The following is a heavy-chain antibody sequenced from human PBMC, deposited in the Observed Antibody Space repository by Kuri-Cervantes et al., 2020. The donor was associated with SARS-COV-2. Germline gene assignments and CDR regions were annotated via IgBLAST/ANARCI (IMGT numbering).Heavy chain of an antibody. CDR3: ARLSGGAFDV. J-gene: IGHJ3*01. CDR2: IYAGVGT. CDR1: GFTFSSYS. Sequence: GESLKISCAASGFTFSSYSMNWVRQAPGKGLEWVSLIYAGVGTSYAKSVKGRFSISRDESKNTLYLQMSSLRSDDTALYFCARLSGGAFDVWGQGTLVTVSS. V-gene: IGHV3-66*02. D-gene: IGHD1-26*01.